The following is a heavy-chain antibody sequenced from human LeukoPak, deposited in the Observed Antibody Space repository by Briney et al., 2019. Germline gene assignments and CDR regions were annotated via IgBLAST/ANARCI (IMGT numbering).Heavy chain of an antibody. CDR3: ARDLYDFWSGYYFDY. D-gene: IGHD3-3*01. CDR2: IKQDGSEK. J-gene: IGHJ4*02. V-gene: IGHV3-7*01. Sequence: PGGSLRLSCAASGFTFSSYWMSWVRQAPGKGLEWVANIKQDGSEKYYVDSVKGRFTISRDNAKSSLYLQMNSLRAEDTAVYYCARDLYDFWSGYYFDYWGQGTLVTVSS. CDR1: GFTFSSYW.